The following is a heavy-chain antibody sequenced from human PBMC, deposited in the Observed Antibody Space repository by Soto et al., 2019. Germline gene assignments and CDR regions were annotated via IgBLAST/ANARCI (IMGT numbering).Heavy chain of an antibody. CDR2: INKDGSER. V-gene: IGHV3-7*01. J-gene: IGHJ4*02. CDR3: ARVYLMATITSLEY. D-gene: IGHD5-12*01. Sequence: EVQLVESGGGLVQPGGSLRLSCAASGFTFSNYWLSWVRQAPGKGLEWVANINKDGSERYYADSVDGRFTVSRDNAENSLNLQMNSPRGEDTAVYYCARVYLMATITSLEYWGQGTLVTVSS. CDR1: GFTFSNYW.